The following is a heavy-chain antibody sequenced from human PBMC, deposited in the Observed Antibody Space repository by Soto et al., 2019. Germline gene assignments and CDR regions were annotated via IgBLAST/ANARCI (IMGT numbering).Heavy chain of an antibody. CDR2: LNPDTAST. J-gene: IGHJ4*02. Sequence: QVQLVQSGAEVKKPGASVTVSCKASGYSFANYTIHWVRQAPGQGLEWMCWLNPDTASTKLSLKFQGSVIIARDKSAITAFMQVTSVASEDTALYACARGGGYYGSGAYYRGYFDHWGLGTVVAVSS. D-gene: IGHD3-10*01. CDR3: ARGGGYYGSGAYYRGYFDH. CDR1: GYSFANYT. V-gene: IGHV1-3*01.